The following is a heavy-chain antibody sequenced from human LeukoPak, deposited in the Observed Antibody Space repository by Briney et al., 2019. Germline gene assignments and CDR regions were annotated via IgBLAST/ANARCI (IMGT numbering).Heavy chain of an antibody. J-gene: IGHJ3*02. CDR2: ISGSGGST. CDR3: AKDDRYCSSASCSLGAFDI. D-gene: IGHD2-2*01. V-gene: IGHV3-23*01. Sequence: GGSLRLSCAASGFTFSSYAMSWLRQAPGKGLEWVSAISGSGGSTYYADSVKGRFTISRDNSKNTLYLQMNSLRAEDTAVYYCAKDDRYCSSASCSLGAFDIWGQGTMVTVSS. CDR1: GFTFSSYA.